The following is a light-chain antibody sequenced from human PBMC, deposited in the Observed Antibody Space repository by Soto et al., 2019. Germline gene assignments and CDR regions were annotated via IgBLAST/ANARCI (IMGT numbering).Light chain of an antibody. Sequence: EIVLTQSPGTLSLSQGERATLSCRASQSVSSSYLAWYQQKPGQAPRLLIYGASSRATGIPDRFSGSGSGTDFTLTISRLEPEDFAVYYCQQYGSSPRTCGQGTLR. CDR3: QQYGSSPRT. CDR1: QSVSSSY. V-gene: IGKV3-20*01. CDR2: GAS. J-gene: IGKJ5*01.